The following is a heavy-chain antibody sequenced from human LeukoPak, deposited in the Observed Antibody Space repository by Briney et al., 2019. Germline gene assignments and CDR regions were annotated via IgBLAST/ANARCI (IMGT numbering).Heavy chain of an antibody. CDR2: IVVGSGNA. CDR3: AAEAAYYYDSRDAFDV. J-gene: IGHJ3*01. D-gene: IGHD3-22*01. V-gene: IGHV1-58*01. CDR1: GFTFTGSA. Sequence: AVKVSRKPSGFTFTGSAVQWVRQARGQRLEWIGWIVVGSGNANYAQKFQERVTITRDMSTSLVYMELSSLRSEDTAVYYCAAEAAYYYDSRDAFDVWGQGTMVTVSS.